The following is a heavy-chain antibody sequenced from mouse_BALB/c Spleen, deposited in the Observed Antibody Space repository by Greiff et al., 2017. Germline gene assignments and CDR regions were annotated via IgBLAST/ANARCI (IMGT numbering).Heavy chain of an antibody. CDR1: GFTFSSYG. Sequence: VQLVESGGDLVKPGGSLKLSCAASGFTFSSYGMSWVRQTPDKRLEWVATISSGGSYTYYPDSVKGRFTISRDNAKNTLYLQMSILKSEDTAMYYCARHETTVVATDRYFDYWGQGTTLTVSS. V-gene: IGHV5-6*01. J-gene: IGHJ2*01. CDR3: ARHETTVVATDRYFDY. CDR2: ISSGGSYT. D-gene: IGHD1-1*01.